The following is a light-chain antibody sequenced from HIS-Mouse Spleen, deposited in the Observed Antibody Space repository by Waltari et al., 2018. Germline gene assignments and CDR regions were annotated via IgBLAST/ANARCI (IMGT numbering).Light chain of an antibody. CDR1: SSDVGGYNY. V-gene: IGLV2-14*03. CDR2: DVS. Sequence: QSALTQPASVSGSPGLSITISCTGTSSDVGGYNYVSCYQQHPGKAPNLMIYDVSNRPSGVSNPFSGSKSGNTASLTISGLQAEDEADYYCSSYTSSSALVFGGGTKLTVL. CDR3: SSYTSSSALV. J-gene: IGLJ3*02.